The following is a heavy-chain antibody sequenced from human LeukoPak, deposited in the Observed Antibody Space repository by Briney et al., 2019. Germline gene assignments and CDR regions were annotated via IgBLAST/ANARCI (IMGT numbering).Heavy chain of an antibody. D-gene: IGHD4-23*01. CDR2: MNPNSGNT. Sequence: ASVKVSCKASGYTFTDYYMHWIRQATGQGLEWMGWMNPNSGNTGYAQKFQGRVTMTRDTSISTAYMQLSSLRSEDTAVYYCARDNSVEDTAWWFDPWGQGTLVTVSS. V-gene: IGHV1-8*02. CDR1: GYTFTDYY. J-gene: IGHJ5*02. CDR3: ARDNSVEDTAWWFDP.